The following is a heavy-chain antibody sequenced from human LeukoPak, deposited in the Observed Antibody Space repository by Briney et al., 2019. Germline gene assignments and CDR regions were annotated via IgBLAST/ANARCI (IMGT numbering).Heavy chain of an antibody. Sequence: GGSLRLSCAASGFTFGSYDMHWVRQVTGKGLEWVSGIGTAGDTYHLDSVKGRFTISRENAKNSLYLQMNSLRAGDTAVYYCARASRSTTADFDYWGQGTLVTVSS. CDR3: ARASRSTTADFDY. V-gene: IGHV3-13*01. CDR1: GFTFGSYD. J-gene: IGHJ4*02. D-gene: IGHD1-1*01. CDR2: IGTAGDT.